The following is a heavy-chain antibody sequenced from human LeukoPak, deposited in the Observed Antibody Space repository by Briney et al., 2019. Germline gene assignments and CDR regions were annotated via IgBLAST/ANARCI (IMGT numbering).Heavy chain of an antibody. Sequence: SVTVSCKASGGTFSSYAISWVRQAPGQGLEWMGGIIPIFGTANYAQKFQGRVTITADKSTSTAYMELSSLRSEDTAVYYCARTPIVVVPAEPYYFDYWGQGTLVTVSS. J-gene: IGHJ4*02. V-gene: IGHV1-69*06. CDR2: IIPIFGTA. D-gene: IGHD2-2*01. CDR1: GGTFSSYA. CDR3: ARTPIVVVPAEPYYFDY.